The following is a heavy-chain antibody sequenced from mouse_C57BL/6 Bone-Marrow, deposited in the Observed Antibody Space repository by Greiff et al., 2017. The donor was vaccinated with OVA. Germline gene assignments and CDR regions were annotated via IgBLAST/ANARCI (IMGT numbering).Heavy chain of an antibody. CDR1: GFTFSDYG. Sequence: EVHLVESGGGLVKPGGSLKLSCAASGFTFSDYGMHWVRQAPEKGLEWVAYISSGSSTIYYADTVKGRFPISRDNAKNTLFLQMTSLRSENTAMYDCAVDSSGYWFAYWGQGTLVTVSA. J-gene: IGHJ3*01. V-gene: IGHV5-17*01. D-gene: IGHD3-2*02. CDR2: ISSGSSTI. CDR3: AVDSSGYWFAY.